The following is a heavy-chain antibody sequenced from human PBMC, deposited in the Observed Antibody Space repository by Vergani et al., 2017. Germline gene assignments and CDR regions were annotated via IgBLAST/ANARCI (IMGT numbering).Heavy chain of an antibody. D-gene: IGHD3-10*01. J-gene: IGHJ4*02. CDR3: ARSRIYYGAGSPDY. CDR2: VSFRGDT. V-gene: IGHV4-59*02. Sequence: QLHLQESGPGLVKPSETLSLICTVSGASVNSYYWIGIRRPPGKGLEWVGYVSFRGDTLYPPSVKGRMPVSLNTSSNQFSLYLTSVTAADTAVYYCARSRIYYGAGSPDYLGQGTLVTVSS. CDR1: GASVNSYY.